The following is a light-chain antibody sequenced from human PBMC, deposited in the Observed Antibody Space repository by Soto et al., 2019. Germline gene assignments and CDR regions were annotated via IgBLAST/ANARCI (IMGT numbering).Light chain of an antibody. V-gene: IGLV1-47*01. CDR2: RNN. Sequence: QSVLTQPPSASGTPGQRVTISCSGSSSNIGSNYVYWYQQLPGTAPKLLIYRNNQRPSGVPDRFSGSKSGTSASLAISGLRSEDEADYYCSSYTTSSTLVVFGGGTKLTVL. CDR1: SSNIGSNY. J-gene: IGLJ3*02. CDR3: SSYTTSSTLVV.